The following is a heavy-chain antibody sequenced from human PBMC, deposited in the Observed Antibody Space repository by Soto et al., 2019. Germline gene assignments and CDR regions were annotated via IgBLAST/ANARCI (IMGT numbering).Heavy chain of an antibody. CDR3: ARLIGSSSWFDL. D-gene: IGHD2-2*01. Sequence: GESLKISCQVSGYSFTTNWIAWVRQRPGKGLEWTGSIFPDDSDTRYSPSFQGQVTISVDKAVTTAYLQWSSLKASDSAMYYCARLIGSSSWFDLWGQGALVTVSS. CDR1: GYSFTTNW. V-gene: IGHV5-51*01. CDR2: IFPDDSDT. J-gene: IGHJ5*02.